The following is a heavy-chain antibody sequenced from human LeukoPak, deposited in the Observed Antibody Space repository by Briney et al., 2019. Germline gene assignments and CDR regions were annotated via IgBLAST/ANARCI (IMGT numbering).Heavy chain of an antibody. CDR2: VNSDGSAT. Sequence: PGRSLRLSCAASGFTFNNYGMHWVRQAPGKGLVWVSHVNSDGSATSYADSVKGRFTISRDNAKNTVYLHMNSLRVEDTAVYYCTSFYETNWGQGTLVTVSS. V-gene: IGHV3-74*01. D-gene: IGHD2/OR15-2a*01. CDR3: TSFYETN. J-gene: IGHJ4*02. CDR1: GFTFNNYG.